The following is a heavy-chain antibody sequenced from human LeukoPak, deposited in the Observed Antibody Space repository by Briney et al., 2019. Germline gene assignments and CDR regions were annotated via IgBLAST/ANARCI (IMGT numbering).Heavy chain of an antibody. Sequence: GGSLRLSCAASGFSFSSSGMHWVRQAPGKGPEWVAFTRFDDSYKAYGNSVKGRFTISRDNSKNTLYLQTDSLRSDDTAVYYCAKSSAGITWFDPWGQGTLVIVSS. CDR1: GFSFSSSG. V-gene: IGHV3-30*02. D-gene: IGHD1-7*01. J-gene: IGHJ5*02. CDR2: TRFDDSYK. CDR3: AKSSAGITWFDP.